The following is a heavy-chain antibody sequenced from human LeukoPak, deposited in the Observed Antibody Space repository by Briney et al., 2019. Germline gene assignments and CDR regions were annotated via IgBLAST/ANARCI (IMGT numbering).Heavy chain of an antibody. CDR2: IYYSGST. CDR3: ARVGEYSGPVDY. J-gene: IGHJ4*02. D-gene: IGHD5-12*01. CDR1: GGSISSSSYY. Sequence: SETLSLTCTVSGGSISSSSYYWGWIRQPPGKGLEWIGYIYYSGSTNYNPSLKSRVTISVDTSKNQFSLKLSSVTAADTAVYYCARVGEYSGPVDYWGQGTLVTVSS. V-gene: IGHV4-61*05.